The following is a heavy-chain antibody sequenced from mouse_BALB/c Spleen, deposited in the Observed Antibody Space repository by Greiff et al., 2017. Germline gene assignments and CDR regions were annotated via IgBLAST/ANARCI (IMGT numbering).Heavy chain of an antibody. CDR2: ISDGGSYT. V-gene: IGHV5-4*02. CDR1: GFTFSDYY. D-gene: IGHD1-2*01. CDR3: ARGVYYGYYFDY. J-gene: IGHJ2*01. Sequence: EVQLVESGGGLVKPGGSLKLSCAASGFTFSDYYMYWVRQTPEKRLEWVATISDGGSYTYYPDSVKGRFTISRDNAKNNLYLQMSSLKSEDTAMYYCARGVYYGYYFDYWGQGTTLTVSA.